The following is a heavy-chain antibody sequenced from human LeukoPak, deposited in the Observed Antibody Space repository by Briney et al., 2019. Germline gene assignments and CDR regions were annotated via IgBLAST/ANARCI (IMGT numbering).Heavy chain of an antibody. D-gene: IGHD4-23*01. J-gene: IGHJ4*02. CDR1: GFTFSSYA. V-gene: IGHV3-30*02. Sequence: PGGSLRLSCAASGFTFSSYAMHWVRQAPGKGLEWVAFIRYDGSNKYYADSVKGRFTISRDNSKNTLYLQMNSLRAEDTAVYYCAKVRWYHRELLLALDYWGQGTLVTVSS. CDR3: AKVRWYHRELLLALDY. CDR2: IRYDGSNK.